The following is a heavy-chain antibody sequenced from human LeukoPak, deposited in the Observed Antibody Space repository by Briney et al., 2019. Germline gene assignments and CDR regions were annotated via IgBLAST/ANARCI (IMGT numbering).Heavy chain of an antibody. D-gene: IGHD6-19*01. J-gene: IGHJ6*02. CDR2: INHSGST. CDR3: AGRKEAVAGQSYYYYGMDV. CDR1: GGSISSSSYH. Sequence: SETLSLTCTVSGGSISSSSYHWSWIRQPPGKGLEWIGEINHSGSTNYNPSLKSRVTISVDTSKNQFSLKLSSVTAADTAVYYCAGRKEAVAGQSYYYYGMDVWGQGTTVTVSS. V-gene: IGHV4-39*07.